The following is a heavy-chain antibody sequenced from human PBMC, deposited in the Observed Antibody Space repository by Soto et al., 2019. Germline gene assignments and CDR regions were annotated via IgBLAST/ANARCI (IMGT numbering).Heavy chain of an antibody. CDR1: GFTFSEYG. CDR2: ISGSGDKT. CDR3: AKVGESRFRRKYSSGWRGGLDH. V-gene: IGHV3-23*01. Sequence: GGSLRLSCEGSGFTFSEYGTTWGRQAPGKGLEWISGISGSGDKTIYADSVKGRFTISRDNSKKTMYLQLNNLRAEDTAIFYCAKVGESRFRRKYSSGWRGGLDHWGQGTPVTVSS. J-gene: IGHJ4*02. D-gene: IGHD6-19*01.